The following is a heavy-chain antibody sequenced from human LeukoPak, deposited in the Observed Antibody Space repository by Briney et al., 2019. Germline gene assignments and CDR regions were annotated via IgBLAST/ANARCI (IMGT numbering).Heavy chain of an antibody. V-gene: IGHV1-69*05. D-gene: IGHD5-18*01. J-gene: IGHJ6*03. CDR3: ARVPTRGYSYGYGFRDYYYYMDV. CDR1: GGTFSSYA. CDR2: IIPIFGTA. Sequence: ASVKVSFKASGGTFSSYAISWVRQAPGQGLEWMGGIIPIFGTANYAQKFQGRVTITTDESTSTAYMELSSLRSEDTAVYYCARVPTRGYSYGYGFRDYYYYMDVWGKGTTVTVSS.